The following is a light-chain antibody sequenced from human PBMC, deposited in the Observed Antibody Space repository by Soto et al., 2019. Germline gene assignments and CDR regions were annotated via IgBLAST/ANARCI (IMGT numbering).Light chain of an antibody. V-gene: IGLV1-40*01. J-gene: IGLJ2*01. CDR2: GNS. CDR3: QSYDSSLSGHVV. CDR1: SSNIGAGYD. Sequence: QAVVTQPPSVSGAPGQRVTISCTGSSSNIGAGYDVHWYQQLPGTAPKLPIYGNSNRPSGVPDRFSGSKSGTSASLAITGLQAEDEADYYCQSYDSSLSGHVVFGGGTKLTVL.